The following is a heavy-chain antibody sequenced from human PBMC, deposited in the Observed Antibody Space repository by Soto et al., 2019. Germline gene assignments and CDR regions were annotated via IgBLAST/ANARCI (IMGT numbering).Heavy chain of an antibody. CDR2: VYYSGTT. D-gene: IGHD3-10*01. V-gene: IGHV4-59*01. J-gene: IGHJ4*02. Sequence: SETLSLTCTVSGGSISSYYCSWIRQPPGKGLEWVGYVYYSGTTNYNPSLKSRVTISLDTSKNQFSLNLDSVTAADTAVYYCATGRYYFGSEYWGQGTLVTVSS. CDR1: GGSISSYY. CDR3: ATGRYYFGSEY.